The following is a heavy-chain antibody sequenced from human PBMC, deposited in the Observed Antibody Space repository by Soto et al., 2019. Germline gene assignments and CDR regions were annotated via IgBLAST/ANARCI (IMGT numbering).Heavy chain of an antibody. V-gene: IGHV1-69*02. Sequence: QVQLVQSGAEVKKPGSSVKVSCKASGGTFSSYTISWVRQAPGQGLAWMGRSIPILGIANYAQKFQGRVTITTDKSTSTAYMELSSLRSEDTAVYYCAMEYCSSTSCYRDYWGQGTLVTVSS. CDR1: GGTFSSYT. CDR2: SIPILGIA. CDR3: AMEYCSSTSCYRDY. D-gene: IGHD2-2*02. J-gene: IGHJ4*02.